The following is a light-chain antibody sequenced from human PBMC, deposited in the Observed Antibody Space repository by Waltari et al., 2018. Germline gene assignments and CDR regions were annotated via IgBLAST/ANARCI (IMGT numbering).Light chain of an antibody. Sequence: QSALTQPASVSGSPGQSITISCTGTRSDVRSYDLVSWYQQYPGKAPKLMIYDDTKRPSGVSNRFAGYKAGNTASLTISGLQAEDEADYYCCSYAQTSTFAVFGGGTKLTVL. CDR1: RSDVRSYDL. CDR3: CSYAQTSTFAV. J-gene: IGLJ2*01. V-gene: IGLV2-23*02. CDR2: DDT.